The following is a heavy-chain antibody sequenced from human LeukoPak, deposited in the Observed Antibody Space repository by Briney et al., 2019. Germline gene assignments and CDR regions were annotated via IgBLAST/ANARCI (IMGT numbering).Heavy chain of an antibody. CDR2: VDQSGTT. CDR1: GGSFSGYY. J-gene: IGHJ4*02. Sequence: PSETLSLTCVVYGGSFSGYYWSWIRKPPGKGLEWIGEVDQSGTTNYHPSLKSRVTISIDTSKKQFSLTLTSMTAADTAVYYCARVPHYYFGYGYFDTWGQGTRVTVSS. V-gene: IGHV4-34*01. D-gene: IGHD3-10*01. CDR3: ARVPHYYFGYGYFDT.